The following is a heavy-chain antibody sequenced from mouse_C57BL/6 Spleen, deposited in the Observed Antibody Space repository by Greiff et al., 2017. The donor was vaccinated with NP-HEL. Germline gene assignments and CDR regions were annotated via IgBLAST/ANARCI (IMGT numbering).Heavy chain of an antibody. Sequence: QVQLQQPGAELVKPGASVKLSCKASGYTFTSYWMQWVKQRPGRGLEWIGEIDPSDSYTNYNQKFKGKATLTVDTSSSTAYMQLSSLTSEDSAVYYWARAGYALYAMDYWGQGTSVTVSS. CDR3: ARAGYALYAMDY. V-gene: IGHV1-50*01. CDR2: IDPSDSYT. CDR1: GYTFTSYW. J-gene: IGHJ4*01. D-gene: IGHD2-14*01.